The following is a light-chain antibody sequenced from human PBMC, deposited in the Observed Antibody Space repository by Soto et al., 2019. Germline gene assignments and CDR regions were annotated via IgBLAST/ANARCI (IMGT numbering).Light chain of an antibody. J-gene: IGKJ1*01. CDR1: QSINRR. CDR2: DAS. Sequence: DIQSTQSPSTLSASVGDRVTITCRASQSINRRLAWYQQKPGKAPNLLIYDASTLESGVPARFSGGDSGTEFTLTISSLQPDDFTTFYYQQYNSYPWTFGQGTKVDIK. V-gene: IGKV1-5*01. CDR3: QQYNSYPWT.